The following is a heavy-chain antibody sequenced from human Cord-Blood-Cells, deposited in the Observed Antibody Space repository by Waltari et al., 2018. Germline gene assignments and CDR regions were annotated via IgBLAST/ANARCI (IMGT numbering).Heavy chain of an antibody. V-gene: IGHV4-38-2*02. CDR3: ARDLRVRFLEWLFDY. J-gene: IGHJ4*02. CDR2: IYHSGST. CDR1: GYSLSSGYY. Sequence: QVQLQESGPGLVKPSETLYLTCTVSGYSLSSGYYWGWIRQPPGKGLEWIGSIYHSGSTYYNPSLKSRVTISVDTSKNQFSLKLSSVTAADTAVYYCARDLRVRFLEWLFDYWGQGTLVTVSS. D-gene: IGHD3-3*01.